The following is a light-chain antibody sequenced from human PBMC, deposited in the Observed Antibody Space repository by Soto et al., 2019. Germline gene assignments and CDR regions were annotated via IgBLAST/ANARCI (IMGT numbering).Light chain of an antibody. CDR1: QSVSSN. CDR3: QQYIKWPIT. CDR2: DAS. V-gene: IGKV3-15*01. Sequence: EIVLTQSPGTLSLSPGEIATLSFSASQSVSSNLAWYQQKPGQAPRLLISDASTRATGIPARFSGSGSGTEFTLTVSSLQSEDFAVYYCQQYIKWPITFGQGTRLEIK. J-gene: IGKJ5*01.